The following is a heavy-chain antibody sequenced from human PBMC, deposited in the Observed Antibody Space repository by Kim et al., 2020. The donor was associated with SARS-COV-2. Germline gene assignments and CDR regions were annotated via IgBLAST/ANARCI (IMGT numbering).Heavy chain of an antibody. V-gene: IGHV4-59*13. Sequence: SETLSLTCTVSGASIGGFYWSWIRQSPGKGLEWIGYVFYDGNTNYNPSLKSRVTVSLDTTKKQFSLRVRSVTAADTAVYYCARGGSVYLGSVSVDFDSSSTVLFDSWGQGTMVTVAS. CDR2: VFYDGNT. D-gene: IGHD6-6*01. CDR3: ARGGSVYLGSVSVDFDSSSTVLFDS. CDR1: GASIGGFY. J-gene: IGHJ4*02.